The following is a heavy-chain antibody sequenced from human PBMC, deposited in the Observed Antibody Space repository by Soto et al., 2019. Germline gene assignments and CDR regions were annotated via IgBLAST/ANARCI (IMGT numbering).Heavy chain of an antibody. CDR1: GGSFSGYY. Sequence: LSLTCAVYGGSFSGYYWSWIRQPPGKGLEWIGEINHSGSTNYNPSLKSRGTISVDTSKNQFSLKLSSVTAADTAVYYCARVLESYDFWSGYISDYCFDYWGQGTLVTVSS. J-gene: IGHJ4*02. CDR3: ARVLESYDFWSGYISDYCFDY. V-gene: IGHV4-34*01. CDR2: INHSGST. D-gene: IGHD3-3*01.